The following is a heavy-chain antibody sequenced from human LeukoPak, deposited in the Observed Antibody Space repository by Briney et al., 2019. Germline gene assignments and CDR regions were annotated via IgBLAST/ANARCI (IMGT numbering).Heavy chain of an antibody. Sequence: GGSLRLSCAASGFTVKDNFMSWVRQAPGKGLEWVSVLCSGGATYYADSVKGRFTISRDNSKNIVFLQMSDLRTEGTAFYYCTRDSANYHFAYWGQGALVTVSS. J-gene: IGHJ4*02. CDR1: GFTVKDNF. CDR2: LCSGGAT. D-gene: IGHD4/OR15-4a*01. V-gene: IGHV3-66*01. CDR3: TRDSANYHFAY.